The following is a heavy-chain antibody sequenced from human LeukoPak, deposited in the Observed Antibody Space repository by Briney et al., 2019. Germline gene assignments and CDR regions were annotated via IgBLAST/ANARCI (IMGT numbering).Heavy chain of an antibody. J-gene: IGHJ4*02. CDR2: IYPGDSES. D-gene: IGHD6-13*01. V-gene: IGHV5-51*01. Sequence: GESLKISCKGSGYIFTNYRIGWVRQIPGKGLEWMGIIYPGDSESRYSPSFQGQATISADKSISTAYLQWSSLKASDTAMYYCARRDFSTWSLDYWGQGTLVTVSS. CDR1: GYIFTNYR. CDR3: ARRDFSTWSLDY.